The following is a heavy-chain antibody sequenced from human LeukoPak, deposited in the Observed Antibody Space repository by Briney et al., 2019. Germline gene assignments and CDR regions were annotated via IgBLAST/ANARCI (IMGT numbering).Heavy chain of an antibody. D-gene: IGHD3-10*01. CDR1: GFTFSSYS. V-gene: IGHV3-21*01. J-gene: IGHJ3*02. CDR2: ISSSSSYI. Sequence: MTGGSLRLSCAASGFTFSSYSMNWVRQAPGKGLEWVSSISSSSSYIYYADSVKGRFTISRDNAKNSLYLQMNSLRAEDTAVYYCASLIITMVRGLAGYDAFDIWGQGTMVTVSS. CDR3: ASLIITMVRGLAGYDAFDI.